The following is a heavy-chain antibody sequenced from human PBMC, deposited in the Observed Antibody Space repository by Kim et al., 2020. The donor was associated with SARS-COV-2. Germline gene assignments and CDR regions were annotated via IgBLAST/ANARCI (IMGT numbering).Heavy chain of an antibody. D-gene: IGHD3-10*01. Sequence: NYTPSVTSRLTISIDTSKSHFSLKLNSVTAADTAVYYCATLRFGDSYFDYWGQGTLVTVSS. CDR3: ATLRFGDSYFDY. J-gene: IGHJ4*02. V-gene: IGHV4-61*03.